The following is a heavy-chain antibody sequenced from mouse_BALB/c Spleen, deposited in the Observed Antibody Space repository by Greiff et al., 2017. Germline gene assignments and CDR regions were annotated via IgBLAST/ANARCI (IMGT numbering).Heavy chain of an antibody. V-gene: IGHV14-3*02. J-gene: IGHJ2*01. CDR1: GFNIKDTY. CDR2: IDPANGNT. CDR3: AMGNSFDY. Sequence: DVQLQESGAELVKPGASVKLSCTASGFNIKDTYMHWVKQRPEQGLEWIGRIDPANGNTKYDPKFQGKATITADTSSNTAYLQLSSLTSEDTAVYYCAMGNSFDYWGQGTTLTVSS.